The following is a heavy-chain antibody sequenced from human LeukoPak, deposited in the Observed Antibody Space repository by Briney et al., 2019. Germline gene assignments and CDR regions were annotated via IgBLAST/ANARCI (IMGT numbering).Heavy chain of an antibody. D-gene: IGHD2-2*01. CDR3: AKETRPGDAFDI. J-gene: IGHJ3*02. Sequence: GGSLRLSCAASGFTFSSYSMNWVRQAPGKGLEWVSSISSSSSYIYYADSVKGRFTISRDNAKNSLYLQMNSLRAEDTAVYYCAKETRPGDAFDIWGQGTMVTVSS. CDR1: GFTFSSYS. V-gene: IGHV3-21*04. CDR2: ISSSSSYI.